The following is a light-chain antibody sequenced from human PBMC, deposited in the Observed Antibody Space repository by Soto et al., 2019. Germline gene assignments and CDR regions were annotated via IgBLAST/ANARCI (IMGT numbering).Light chain of an antibody. J-gene: IGKJ3*01. V-gene: IGKV3-20*01. CDR2: GAS. Sequence: EIVLTQSPGTLSLSPGERATLSCRASQSVSSSYLAWYQQKPGHAPRLLIYGASSRPTGIPDRFSGSGYGTDFTLTISRLEPEDFAVYYCQQYGSTPRFTFGPGTKVDIK. CDR3: QQYGSTPRFT. CDR1: QSVSSSY.